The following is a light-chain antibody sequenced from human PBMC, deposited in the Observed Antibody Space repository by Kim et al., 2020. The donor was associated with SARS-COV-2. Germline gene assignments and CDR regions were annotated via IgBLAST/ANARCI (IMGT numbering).Light chain of an antibody. CDR3: QQYGSSPRA. J-gene: IGKJ2*01. V-gene: IGKV3-20*01. CDR1: QSVSSSY. Sequence: EIVLTQSPGTLSLSPGERATLSCRASQSVSSSYLAWYQQKPGQPPRLLIYGASSRATGIPDRFSGSGSGTDFTLTISRLEPEDFAVYYGQQYGSSPRAFGQGTKLEI. CDR2: GAS.